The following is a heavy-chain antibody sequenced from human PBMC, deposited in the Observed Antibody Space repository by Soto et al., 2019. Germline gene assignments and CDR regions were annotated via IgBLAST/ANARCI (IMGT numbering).Heavy chain of an antibody. Sequence: GGSLRLSCAASGFTFSSYSMNWVRQAPGKGLEWVSSISSSSSYIYYADSVKGRFTISRDNAKNSLYLQMNSLRAEDTAVYYCAAERELDNKAFDIWGQGTMVTVSS. CDR3: AAERELDNKAFDI. CDR1: GFTFSSYS. J-gene: IGHJ3*02. V-gene: IGHV3-21*01. CDR2: ISSSSSYI. D-gene: IGHD1-7*01.